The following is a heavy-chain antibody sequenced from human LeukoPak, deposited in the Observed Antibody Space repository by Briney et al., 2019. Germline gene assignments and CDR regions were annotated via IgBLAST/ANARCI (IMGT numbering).Heavy chain of an antibody. CDR3: ARDWYYGSGALGAFDI. D-gene: IGHD3-10*01. Sequence: GGSLRLSCAASGFTFSNYAMSWVRQAPGKGLECISGFSGSGGRTFYADSVKGRFTISRDNSKNTLYLQMNSLRAEDTAVYYCARDWYYGSGALGAFDIWGQGTMVTVSS. J-gene: IGHJ3*02. CDR1: GFTFSNYA. CDR2: FSGSGGRT. V-gene: IGHV3-23*01.